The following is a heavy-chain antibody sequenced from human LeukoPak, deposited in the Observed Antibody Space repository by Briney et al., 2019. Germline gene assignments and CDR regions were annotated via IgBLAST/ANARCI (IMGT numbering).Heavy chain of an antibody. CDR3: ARVSENYYYYGMDV. CDR1: GFTVSSNY. Sequence: PGGSLRLSCAASGFTVSSNYMSWVRQAPGKGLEGVSVIYRGGSTYYANSVMGGFTISRDNSKNTLYLQMNSLRVEDTAVYYCARVSENYYYYGMDVWGQGTTVTVSS. CDR2: IYRGGST. J-gene: IGHJ6*02. V-gene: IGHV3-66*02.